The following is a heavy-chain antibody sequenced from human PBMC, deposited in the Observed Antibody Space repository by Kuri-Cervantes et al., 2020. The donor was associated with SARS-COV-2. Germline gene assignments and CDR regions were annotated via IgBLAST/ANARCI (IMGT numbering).Heavy chain of an antibody. CDR3: ARGRRTPYGYFDL. V-gene: IGHV3-21*01. CDR2: ISSSSSYI. J-gene: IGHJ2*01. Sequence: ETLSLTCAASGFTFSNAWMSWVRQAPGKGLEWVSSISSSSSYIYYADSVKGRFTISRDNAKNSLYLQMNSLRAEDTAVYCCARGRRTPYGYFDLWGRGTLVTVSS. D-gene: IGHD3-16*01. CDR1: GFTFSNAW.